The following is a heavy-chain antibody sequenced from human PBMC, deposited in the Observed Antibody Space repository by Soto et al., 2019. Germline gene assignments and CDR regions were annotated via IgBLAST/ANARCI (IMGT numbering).Heavy chain of an antibody. D-gene: IGHD4-17*01. CDR3: ARGYMTNIVRSSNGGAFDI. V-gene: IGHV4-34*01. CDR1: GGSFSGYY. J-gene: IGHJ3*02. CDR2: INHSGST. Sequence: QVQLQQWGAGLLKPSETLSLTCAVYGGSFSGYYWSWIRQPPGKGLEWIGEINHSGSTNYNPSLKSRVTISVDTSKNQFSLKLSSVTAADTAVYYCARGYMTNIVRSSNGGAFDIWGQGTMVTVSS.